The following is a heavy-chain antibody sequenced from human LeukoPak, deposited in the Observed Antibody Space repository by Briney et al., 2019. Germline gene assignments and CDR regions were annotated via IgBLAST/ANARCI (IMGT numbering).Heavy chain of an antibody. Sequence: GSLRLSCAASGFTFRSYAMSWVRQAPGKGLEWVSVIYSGGSTYYADSVKGRFTISRDNSKNTLYLQMNSLRAEDTAVYYCAKEGRIAAASSYYYYYGMDVWGQGTTVTVSS. V-gene: IGHV3-23*03. CDR2: IYSGGST. D-gene: IGHD6-13*01. J-gene: IGHJ6*02. CDR3: AKEGRIAAASSYYYYYGMDV. CDR1: GFTFRSYA.